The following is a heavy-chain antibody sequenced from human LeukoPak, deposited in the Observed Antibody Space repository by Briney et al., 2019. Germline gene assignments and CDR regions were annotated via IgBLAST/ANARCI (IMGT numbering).Heavy chain of an antibody. V-gene: IGHV4-39*01. J-gene: IGHJ4*02. CDR1: GASLSRDTHF. CDR3: ARHGYIQFWLY. Sequence: SETLSLTCTVSGASLSRDTHFWGWIRQSPEKGLEWIGNIDSSGTTHYNSSLKSRVVISVDTSRNQVSLNLTSVTSADTAVYYCARHGYIQFWLYWGQGTQVIVSS. D-gene: IGHD5-18*01. CDR2: IDSSGTT.